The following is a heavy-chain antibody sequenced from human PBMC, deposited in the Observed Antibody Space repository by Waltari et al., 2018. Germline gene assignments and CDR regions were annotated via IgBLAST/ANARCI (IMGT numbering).Heavy chain of an antibody. CDR3: ARDGYVVLVVAPEY. Sequence: QVQLVQSGAEVKKPGASVKVSCKASGYTFSDYGITWVRQDPGKGLEWMGWSSAYNSNTNYAQKFQGRVTMTTDTSTSTAYMELRSLRSDDTAVYYCARDGYVVLVVAPEYWGQGTLVTVSS. V-gene: IGHV1-18*01. CDR1: GYTFSDYG. CDR2: SSAYNSNT. J-gene: IGHJ4*02. D-gene: IGHD2-15*01.